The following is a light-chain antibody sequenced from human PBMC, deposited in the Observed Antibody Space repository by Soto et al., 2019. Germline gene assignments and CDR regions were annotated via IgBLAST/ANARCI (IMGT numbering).Light chain of an antibody. J-gene: IGKJ1*01. CDR3: QQYGTSPWT. Sequence: EIVLTQSPGTLSLFPGERATLSCRATQSVNSDYLAWYQQKPGQAPRLLIYIASSRATGIPYRFSGSGSGTDFTLTISRLEPEDFAVYYCQQYGTSPWTFGQGTKVEIK. CDR1: QSVNSDY. V-gene: IGKV3-20*01. CDR2: IAS.